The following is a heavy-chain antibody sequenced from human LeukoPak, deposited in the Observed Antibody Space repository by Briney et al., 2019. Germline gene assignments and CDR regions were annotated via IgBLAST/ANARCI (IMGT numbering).Heavy chain of an antibody. CDR3: ARGIAAAVSDY. J-gene: IGHJ4*02. D-gene: IGHD6-13*01. V-gene: IGHV3-48*03. CDR1: GFPFSKYG. Sequence: GGSLRLSCAASGFPFSKYGINWVRQAPGKGLEWVSYISSSGSTIYYADSVKGRFTISRDNAKNSLYLQMNSLRAEDTAVYYCARGIAAAVSDYWGQGTLVTVSS. CDR2: ISSSGSTI.